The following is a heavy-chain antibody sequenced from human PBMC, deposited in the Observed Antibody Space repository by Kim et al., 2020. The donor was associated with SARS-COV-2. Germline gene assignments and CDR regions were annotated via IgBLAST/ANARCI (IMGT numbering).Heavy chain of an antibody. CDR3: ARGAGNYYDR. D-gene: IGHD3-22*01. J-gene: IGHJ4*02. CDR2: T. Sequence: TNYAQKLQGRVTMTTDTSTSTAYMELRSLRSDDTAVYYCARGAGNYYDRWGQGTLVTVSS. V-gene: IGHV1-18*01.